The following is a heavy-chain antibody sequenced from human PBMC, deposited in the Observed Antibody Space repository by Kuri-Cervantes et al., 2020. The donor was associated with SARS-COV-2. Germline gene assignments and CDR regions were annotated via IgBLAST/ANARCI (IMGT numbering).Heavy chain of an antibody. CDR2: IGPSGTTK. D-gene: IGHD1-26*01. CDR3: ARTYSGSYYGYPDY. CDR1: GFIFSDYY. V-gene: IGHV3-11*01. Sequence: LSLTCTASGFIFSDYYMTWIRQAPGKGLEWVSNIGPSGTTKYYADSVKGRFTISRDNAKNSLYLQMNSLRAEDTALYYCARTYSGSYYGYPDYWGQGTLVTVSS. J-gene: IGHJ4*02.